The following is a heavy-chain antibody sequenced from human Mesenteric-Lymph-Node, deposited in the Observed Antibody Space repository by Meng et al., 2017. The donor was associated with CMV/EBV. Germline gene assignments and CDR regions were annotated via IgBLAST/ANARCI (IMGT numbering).Heavy chain of an antibody. CDR3: AKVSTPGSVEMFFPH. D-gene: IGHD2-2*01. Sequence: GESLKISCTVSGFTFSNYWMHWVRQVPGEGLVWVSSISTSSSYTYYADSVKGRFTISRDNAKNSLFLQMSSLRAEDTAVYYCAKVSTPGSVEMFFPHWGQGTLVTVSS. J-gene: IGHJ1*01. V-gene: IGHV3-21*01. CDR2: ISTSSSYT. CDR1: GFTFSNYW.